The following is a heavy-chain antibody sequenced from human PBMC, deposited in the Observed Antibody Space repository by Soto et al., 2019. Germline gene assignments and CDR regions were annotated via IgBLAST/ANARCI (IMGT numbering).Heavy chain of an antibody. CDR1: GGSFSGYY. CDR2: INHSGST. J-gene: IGHJ6*02. V-gene: IGHV4-34*01. Sequence: SETLSLTCAVYGGSFSGYYWSWIRQPPGKGLEWIGEINHSGSTNYNPSLKSRVTISVDTPKNQFSLKLSSVTAADTAVYYCARVGFGLQLRGYGGGMDVWGPGTTLTVSS. CDR3: ARVGFGLQLRGYGGGMDV. D-gene: IGHD4-4*01.